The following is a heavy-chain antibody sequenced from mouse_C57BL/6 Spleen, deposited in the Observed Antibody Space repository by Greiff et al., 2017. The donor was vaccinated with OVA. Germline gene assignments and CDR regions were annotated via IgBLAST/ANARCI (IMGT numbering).Heavy chain of an antibody. D-gene: IGHD1-1*01. V-gene: IGHV5-6*01. CDR1: GFTFSSSG. CDR3: ARLGSSYSMDY. J-gene: IGHJ4*01. Sequence: EVQRVESGGDLVKPGGSLKLSCAASGFTFSSSGMSWVRQTPDKRLEWVATISSGGSYTYYPDSVKGRLTISRDNAKNTLYRQMSSLKSEDTAMYYCARLGSSYSMDYWGQGTSVTVSS. CDR2: ISSGGSYT.